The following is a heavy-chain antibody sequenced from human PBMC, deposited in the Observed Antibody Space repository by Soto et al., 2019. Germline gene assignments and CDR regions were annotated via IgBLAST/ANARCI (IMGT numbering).Heavy chain of an antibody. CDR2: IYHSGST. J-gene: IGHJ5*02. CDR3: ATTIGYSSSWYSKENNWFDP. D-gene: IGHD6-13*01. CDR1: GGSISSSNW. V-gene: IGHV4-4*02. Sequence: SETLSLTCAVSGGSISSSNWWSWVRQPPGKGLEWIGEIYHSGSTNYNPSLKSRVTISVDKSKNQFSLKLSSVTAADTAVYYCATTIGYSSSWYSKENNWFDPWGQGTLVTVSS.